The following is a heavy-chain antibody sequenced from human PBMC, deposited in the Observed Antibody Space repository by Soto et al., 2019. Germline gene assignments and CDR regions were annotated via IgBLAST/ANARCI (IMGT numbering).Heavy chain of an antibody. V-gene: IGHV2-5*02. CDR3: AHTEGAYCSGGFCYVLRLVWFDP. CDR2: IYWDDDK. Sequence: QITLKESGPTLVKPTQTLTLTCTFSGFSLSTSGVGVGWIRQPPGKALEWLALIYWDDDKRYSPSLKSRLTITKDTSKSQVVLTMTNMDPVDTATYYCAHTEGAYCSGGFCYVLRLVWFDPWGQGTLVTVSS. CDR1: GFSLSTSGVG. J-gene: IGHJ5*02. D-gene: IGHD2-15*01.